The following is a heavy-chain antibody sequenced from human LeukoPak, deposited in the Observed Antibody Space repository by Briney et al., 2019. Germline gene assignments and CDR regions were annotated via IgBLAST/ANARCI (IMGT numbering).Heavy chain of an antibody. CDR2: ISGSGTGT. D-gene: IGHD5-18*01. V-gene: IGHV3-23*01. CDR3: ARGLGSYGI. Sequence: PGGSLRLSCAASGFSFSTYAMTWVRQTPGKGLEWVSLISGSGTGTYYADSVKGRSTISRDNAKNSVYLQMNSLRAEDTAVYYCARGLGSYGIWGQGTLVTVSS. J-gene: IGHJ4*02. CDR1: GFSFSTYA.